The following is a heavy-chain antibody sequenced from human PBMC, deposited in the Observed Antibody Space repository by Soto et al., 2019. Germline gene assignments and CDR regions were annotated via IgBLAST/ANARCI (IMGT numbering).Heavy chain of an antibody. CDR1: GDSISSDYYH. CDR2: IHHSGSI. V-gene: IGHV4-30-4*08. CDR3: AREDDGGDSLDV. D-gene: IGHD2-21*02. Sequence: QVQLQQSGPGLVKPSHTLSLTCTVSGDSISSDYYHWTWIRQSPGKGLEWIGYIHHSGSILYNPSLKSRVTISVDTSKNQFSLHLTSVTAADTAVYFCAREDDGGDSLDVWGQGTTVTVCS. J-gene: IGHJ6*02.